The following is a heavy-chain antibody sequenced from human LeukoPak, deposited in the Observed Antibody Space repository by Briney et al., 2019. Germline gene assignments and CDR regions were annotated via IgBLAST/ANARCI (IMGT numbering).Heavy chain of an antibody. CDR3: GETDIYFNPIDS. CDR1: GVSISSSEW. J-gene: IGHJ4*02. CDR2: IHRDGRT. V-gene: IGHV4-4*02. Sequence: SETLSLTCGVSGVSISSSEWWIWVRQPPGQGLEWIGEIHRDGRTRYNPSLKSRVTMSIDYSKNQFSLKVNSVTAADTAIYYCGETDIYFNPIDSWGPGSLVTVSS. D-gene: IGHD3-9*01.